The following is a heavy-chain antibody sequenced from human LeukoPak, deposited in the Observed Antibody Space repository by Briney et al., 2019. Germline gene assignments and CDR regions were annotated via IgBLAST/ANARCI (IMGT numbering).Heavy chain of an antibody. J-gene: IGHJ3*02. D-gene: IGHD4-17*01. CDR1: GGSISSYY. CDR2: IYYSGST. Sequence: SETLSLTCTVSGGSISSYYWSWIRQPPGKGLEWIGYIYYSGSTNYNPSLKSRVTISVDTSKNQLSLKLSSVTAADTAVYYCARVLAVTTPTDAFDIWGQGTMVTVSS. CDR3: ARVLAVTTPTDAFDI. V-gene: IGHV4-59*01.